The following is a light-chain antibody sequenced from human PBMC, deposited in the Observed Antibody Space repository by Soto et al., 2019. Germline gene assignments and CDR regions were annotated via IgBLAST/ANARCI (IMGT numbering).Light chain of an antibody. CDR1: SSDIGHYDY. V-gene: IGLV2-14*03. CDR3: CSLTTSHTYV. J-gene: IGLJ1*01. Sequence: QSALTQPPSASGSPGQSVTISCSGTSSDIGHYDYVSWYQQHPGKAPKLMIYHVTYRPSGVSNRYSGSKSGNSASLTISGLQADDEADYYCCSLTTSHTYVCGSGTKVTVL. CDR2: HVT.